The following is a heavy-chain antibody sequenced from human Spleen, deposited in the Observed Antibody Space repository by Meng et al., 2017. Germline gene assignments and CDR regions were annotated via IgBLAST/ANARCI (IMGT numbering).Heavy chain of an antibody. CDR2: INSDGSST. CDR3: ARSWDYYDSSGDLNYYYYGMDV. Sequence: GESLKISCAASGFIFDDYAMHWVRQAPGKGLEWVSGINSDGSSTSYADSVKGRFTISRDNAKNTLYLQMNSLRAEDTAVYYCARSWDYYDSSGDLNYYYYGMDVWGQGTTVTVSS. CDR1: GFIFDDYA. D-gene: IGHD3-22*01. J-gene: IGHJ6*02. V-gene: IGHV3-74*01.